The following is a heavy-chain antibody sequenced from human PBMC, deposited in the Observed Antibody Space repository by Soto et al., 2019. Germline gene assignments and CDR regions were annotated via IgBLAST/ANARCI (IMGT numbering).Heavy chain of an antibody. V-gene: IGHV3-23*01. J-gene: IGHJ5*02. CDR2: TTDSGDNS. CDR1: GFAFSNYA. Sequence: GGSLRLSCAATGFAFSNYAMTWVRQAPGKGLECISATTDSGDNSFYAGSVRGRFTMSRDNSKNIVYLQMNSLLVEVTARYYCAKGSVQWCSPGGPCYALDLWGQGVPVTVSS. CDR3: AKGSVQWCSPGGPCYALDL. D-gene: IGHD2-15*01.